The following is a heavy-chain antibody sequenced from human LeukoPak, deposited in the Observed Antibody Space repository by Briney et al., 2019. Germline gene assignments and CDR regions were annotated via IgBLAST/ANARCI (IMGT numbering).Heavy chain of an antibody. CDR2: IYYSGSS. D-gene: IGHD1-14*01. CDR1: GGSISSSSYY. J-gene: IGHJ6*03. V-gene: IGHV4-39*07. CDR3: AREITWHMDV. Sequence: SETLSLTCTVSGGSISSSSYYWGWIRQPPGEGLEWIGGIYYSGSSYYNPSLKSRVTISVDTSKNQFSLKLSSETAADTAVYYCAREITWHMDVWGKGTTVTVSS.